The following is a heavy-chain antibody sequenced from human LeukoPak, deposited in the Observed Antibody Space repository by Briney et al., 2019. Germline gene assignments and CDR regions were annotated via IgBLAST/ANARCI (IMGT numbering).Heavy chain of an antibody. CDR2: ISGSGDNT. J-gene: IGHJ4*02. V-gene: IGHV3-23*01. CDR3: ARWRRGGWSLDY. Sequence: ETLSLTCTVSGGSMNRGGDSWSWVRQAPGKGLEWVSAISGSGDNTYYADSVKGRFTISRDNSKNTLYVQMNSLRAEDTAVYYCARWRRGGWSLDYWGQGTLVTVSS. CDR1: GGSMNRGGDS. D-gene: IGHD6-19*01.